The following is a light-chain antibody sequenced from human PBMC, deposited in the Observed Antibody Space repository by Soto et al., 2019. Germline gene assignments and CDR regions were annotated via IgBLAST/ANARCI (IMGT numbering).Light chain of an antibody. V-gene: IGKV3-20*01. CDR1: QSVSSRH. J-gene: IGKJ1*01. CDR2: GTS. Sequence: EIVFTQSQTTLSLSPWERTTLSCMASQSVSSRHLAWYQQKPGQAPRLLIYGTSNRATGIPDRFSGSGSGPDFSLIISRLEPEDFAVYYCQYYGSSPRTLGQGTKVDIK. CDR3: QYYGSSPRT.